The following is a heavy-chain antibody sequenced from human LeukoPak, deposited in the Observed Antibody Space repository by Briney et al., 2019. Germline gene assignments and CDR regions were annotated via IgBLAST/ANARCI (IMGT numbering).Heavy chain of an antibody. CDR1: GYTFTSYA. CDR3: ARPYSSGWSRLFDY. CDR2: INTNTGNP. V-gene: IGHV7-4-1*02. D-gene: IGHD6-19*01. Sequence: ASVKVSCKASGYTFTSYAMNWVRQAPGQGLEWMGWINTNTGNPTYAQGFTGRFVFSLETSVSTAYLQISSLKAEDTAVYYCARPYSSGWSRLFDYWGQGTLVTVSS. J-gene: IGHJ4*02.